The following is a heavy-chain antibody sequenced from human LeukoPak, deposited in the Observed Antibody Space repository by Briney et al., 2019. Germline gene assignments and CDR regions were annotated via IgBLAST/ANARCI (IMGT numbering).Heavy chain of an antibody. CDR2: IYHSGST. CDR3: ASGSHMVRGVRAPSMDV. D-gene: IGHD3-10*01. J-gene: IGHJ6*02. Sequence: PSQTLSLTCAVSGGSISSGGYSWSWIRQPPGKGLEWIGYIYHSGSTYYNPSLKSRVTISVDRSKNQFSLKLSSVTAADTAVYYCASGSHMVRGVRAPSMDVWGQGTTVTVSS. V-gene: IGHV4-30-2*01. CDR1: GGSISSGGYS.